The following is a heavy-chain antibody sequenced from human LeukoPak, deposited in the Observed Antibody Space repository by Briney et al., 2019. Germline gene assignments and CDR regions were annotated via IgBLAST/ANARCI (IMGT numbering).Heavy chain of an antibody. CDR1: GFTFGKYW. Sequence: GGSLRLSCVASGFTFGKYWTSWVRQAPGKGLEWVANIKLDGSEKNYVDSVKGRFTISRDNTKNSLYLQMNSLRADDTAVYYCAKPAGSHYYDSSGYYFDYWGQGTLVTVSS. J-gene: IGHJ4*02. CDR2: IKLDGSEK. V-gene: IGHV3-7*03. CDR3: AKPAGSHYYDSSGYYFDY. D-gene: IGHD3-22*01.